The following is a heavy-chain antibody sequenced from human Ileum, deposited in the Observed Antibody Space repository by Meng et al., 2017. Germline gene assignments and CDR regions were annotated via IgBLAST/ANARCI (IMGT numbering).Heavy chain of an antibody. Sequence: ASVKVSCKASGYTFSSYDISWVRQAPGQGLEWMGWISLHNGNTNYAQKLQSRVTMTTDTSTSTAYMELRSLRSDDTAVYYCSRWAASVTGFDYWGQGTLVTVSS. CDR3: SRWAASVTGFDY. V-gene: IGHV1-18*01. J-gene: IGHJ4*02. CDR1: GYTFSSYD. D-gene: IGHD2-21*02. CDR2: ISLHNGNT.